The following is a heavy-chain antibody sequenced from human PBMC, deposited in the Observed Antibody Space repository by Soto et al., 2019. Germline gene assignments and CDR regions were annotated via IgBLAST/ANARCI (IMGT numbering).Heavy chain of an antibody. CDR3: ARRGSGSYYDY. CDR1: GFTFSSYA. Sequence: EVQLLESGGGLVQPGGSLRLSCAASGFTFSSYAMRWVRQAPGKGLEWVSAISGSGGSTYYADSVKGRFTISRDNSKNTLYLQMRSLGADEPVVYYCARRGSGSYYDYWGQGALVTVSS. J-gene: IGHJ4*02. D-gene: IGHD1-26*01. V-gene: IGHV3-23*01. CDR2: ISGSGGST.